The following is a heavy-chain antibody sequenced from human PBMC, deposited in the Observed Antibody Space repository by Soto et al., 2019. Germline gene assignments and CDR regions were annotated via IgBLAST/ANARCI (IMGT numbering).Heavy chain of an antibody. J-gene: IGHJ6*02. V-gene: IGHV1-46*01. D-gene: IGHD6-13*01. CDR3: ARPPIAAAGSYYYYGMDV. CDR1: GYTFTSYY. CDR2: INPSGGST. Sequence: GASVKVSCKASGYTFTSYYMHWVRQAPGQGLEWMGIINPSGGSTSYAQKFQGRVTMTRDTSTSTVYMELSSLRSEDTAVYYCARPPIAAAGSYYYYGMDVWGQGTTVTVSS.